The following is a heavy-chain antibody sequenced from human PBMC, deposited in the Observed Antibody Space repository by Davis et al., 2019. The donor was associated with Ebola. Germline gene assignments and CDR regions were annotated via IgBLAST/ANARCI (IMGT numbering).Heavy chain of an antibody. CDR3: AKDAATVVVLAAMDY. CDR1: GFTFSTYG. J-gene: IGHJ4*02. D-gene: IGHD2-15*01. CDR2: ISYDGSMK. V-gene: IGHV3-30*18. Sequence: PGGSLRLSCAASGFTFSTYGMHWVRQAPGKGLEWVAVISYDGSMKYYTDSVKGRFTISRDNSKNTLYLQMNSLRREDTAVYYCAKDAATVVVLAAMDYWGQGTLVTVSS.